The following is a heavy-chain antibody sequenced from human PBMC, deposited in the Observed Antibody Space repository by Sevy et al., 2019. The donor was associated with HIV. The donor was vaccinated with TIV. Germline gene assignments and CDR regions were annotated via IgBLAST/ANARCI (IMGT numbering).Heavy chain of an antibody. CDR3: VRAVAADGSF. D-gene: IGHD6-13*01. CDR1: GFSLNTYW. Sequence: GGSLRLSCAASGFSLNTYWMSRVRQAPWKGLEWVANIKQDGSVTYYVDSVKGRFTISRDNARNFLYLQMNSLRAEDTARYYCVRAVAADGSFWGQGTLVTVSS. J-gene: IGHJ4*02. V-gene: IGHV3-7*01. CDR2: IKQDGSVT.